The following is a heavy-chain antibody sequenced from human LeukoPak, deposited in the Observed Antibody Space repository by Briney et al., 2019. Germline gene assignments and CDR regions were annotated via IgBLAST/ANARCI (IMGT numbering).Heavy chain of an antibody. J-gene: IGHJ4*02. CDR3: ANSIDFDYGDYYFDY. CDR1: GGSISSGSYY. CDR2: IYASGST. V-gene: IGHV4-61*02. D-gene: IGHD4-17*01. Sequence: PSETLSLTCTVSGGSISSGSYYWSWIRQPAGKGLEWIGRIYASGSTNYNPSLKSRVTISLDTSKNQFSLKLSSVTAADTAVYYCANSIDFDYGDYYFDYWGQGALVTISS.